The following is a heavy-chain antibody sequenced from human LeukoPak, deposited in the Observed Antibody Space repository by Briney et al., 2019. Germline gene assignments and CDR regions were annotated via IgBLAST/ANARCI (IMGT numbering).Heavy chain of an antibody. V-gene: IGHV3-23*01. J-gene: IGHJ4*02. CDR1: GFTFSSFA. Sequence: PGGSLRLSCLASGFTFSSFAMAWVRQAPGKGLEWVSAISGSGGSTYYADSVKGRFTISRDNSKNTLNLQMHSERAEDTTIYHYAKLTDGYNIEAYWGQGTLVTVSS. D-gene: IGHD5-24*01. CDR2: ISGSGGST. CDR3: AKLTDGYNIEAY.